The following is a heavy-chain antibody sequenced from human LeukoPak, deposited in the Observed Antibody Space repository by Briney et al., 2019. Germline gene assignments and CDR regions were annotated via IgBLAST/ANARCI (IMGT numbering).Heavy chain of an antibody. CDR3: ASRGGYSYGYAPFDY. CDR1: GGSISSSSYY. J-gene: IGHJ4*02. CDR2: IYYSGST. D-gene: IGHD5-18*01. V-gene: IGHV4-39*01. Sequence: SETLSLTCTVSGGSISSSSYYWGWIRQPPGKGLEWIGSIYYSGSTYYNPSLKSRVTISVDTSKNQFSLRLSSVTAADTAVYYCASRGGYSYGYAPFDYWGQGTLVTVSS.